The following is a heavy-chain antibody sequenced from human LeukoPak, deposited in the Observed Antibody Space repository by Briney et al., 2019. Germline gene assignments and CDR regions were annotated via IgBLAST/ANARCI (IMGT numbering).Heavy chain of an antibody. J-gene: IGHJ6*02. CDR1: GYTFTSYD. CDR3: ARDGDSSSWYMYYGMDV. CDR2: MYPNSGNT. Sequence: ASVKVSCKASGYTFTSYDINWVRQATGQGLEWMGWMYPNSGNTGYAQKFQGRVTMTRNTSISTAYMELSSLRSEDTAVYYCARDGDSSSWYMYYGMDVWGQGTTVTVSS. D-gene: IGHD6-13*01. V-gene: IGHV1-8*01.